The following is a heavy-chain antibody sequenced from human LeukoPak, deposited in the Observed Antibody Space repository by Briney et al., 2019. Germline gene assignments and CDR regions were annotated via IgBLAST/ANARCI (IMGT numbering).Heavy chain of an antibody. Sequence: PGGSLRLSCAASGFTFSSYSMNWVRQAPGKGLEWVSYISSRSSTIYYADSVKGRFTISRDNVKNSLYLQMNSLRAEDTAVYYCARDNPMLRPDYWGQGTLVTVSS. J-gene: IGHJ4*02. V-gene: IGHV3-48*01. D-gene: IGHD2-15*01. CDR1: GFTFSSYS. CDR3: ARDNPMLRPDY. CDR2: ISSRSSTI.